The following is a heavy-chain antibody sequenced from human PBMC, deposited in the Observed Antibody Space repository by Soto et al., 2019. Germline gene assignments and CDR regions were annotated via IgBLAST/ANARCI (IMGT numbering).Heavy chain of an antibody. CDR1: GGSISDISYC. J-gene: IGHJ5*02. CDR2: MFYSGAT. D-gene: IGHD2-21*01. V-gene: IGHV4-39*01. CDR3: ARHKSGSEWLDP. Sequence: SETLSLTCTVSGGSISDISYCWGWIRQPPGKGLQWIGCMFYSGATYYNPSLKNRVTLSVDTSNNEFSLKLVSVTAPDTAVYYCARHKSGSEWLDPWGQGTLVTVSS.